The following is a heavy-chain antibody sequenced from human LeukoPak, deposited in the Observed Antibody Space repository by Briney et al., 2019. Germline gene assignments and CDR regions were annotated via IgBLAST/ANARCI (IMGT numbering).Heavy chain of an antibody. J-gene: IGHJ5*02. D-gene: IGHD2-21*02. Sequence: SETPSLTCTVSGGSIRTNLSYCGWIRQSPGKGLEWIGSMFYSGNAFYNPSLKSRVTISADASKNQFSLQLSSVTAADTAVYYCARHTLVTAISTYNWFDPWGQGILVTVSS. V-gene: IGHV4-39*01. CDR1: GGSIRTNLSY. CDR2: MFYSGNA. CDR3: ARHTLVTAISTYNWFDP.